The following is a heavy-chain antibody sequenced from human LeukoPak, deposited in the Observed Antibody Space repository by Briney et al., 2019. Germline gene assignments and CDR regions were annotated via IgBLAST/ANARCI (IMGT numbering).Heavy chain of an antibody. CDR2: ISSSSSYI. Sequence: GGSLRLSCAASGFTFSSYSMNWVRQAPGKGLEWVSSISSSSSYIYYADFVKGRFTISRDNSKNTLFLQMNSLRAEDTALYYRAKGSSGYFVDLWGQGTLVTVSS. CDR3: AKGSSGYFVDL. J-gene: IGHJ5*02. CDR1: GFTFSSYS. V-gene: IGHV3-21*04. D-gene: IGHD3-22*01.